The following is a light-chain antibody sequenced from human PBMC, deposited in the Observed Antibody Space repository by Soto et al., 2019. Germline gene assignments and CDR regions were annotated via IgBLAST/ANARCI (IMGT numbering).Light chain of an antibody. V-gene: IGKV3-20*01. CDR2: GAS. CDR3: QQYDHSPRLT. CDR1: QSVSNTY. Sequence: EIVLTQSPGTLSLSPGERATLSCRASQSVSNTYLAWYQQKPGQAPRLLIYGASRRATGIPDRFSGSGSGTDFTLTISRLEPEDFAVYYCQQYDHSPRLTFGGGTKVDIK. J-gene: IGKJ4*01.